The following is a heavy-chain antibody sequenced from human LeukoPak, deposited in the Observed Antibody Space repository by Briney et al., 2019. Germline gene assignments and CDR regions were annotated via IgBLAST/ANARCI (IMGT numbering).Heavy chain of an antibody. CDR3: ARDQVAAPFSFDY. J-gene: IGHJ4*02. V-gene: IGHV3-30-3*01. Sequence: PGRSLRLSCAASGFTFSSYAMHWVRQAPGKGLEWVALISYDGSNKNYADSVKGRFTISRDNSKNTLYLQMNTLRAEDTAVYYCARDQVAAPFSFDYWGQGTLVTVSS. CDR2: ISYDGSNK. D-gene: IGHD6-13*01. CDR1: GFTFSSYA.